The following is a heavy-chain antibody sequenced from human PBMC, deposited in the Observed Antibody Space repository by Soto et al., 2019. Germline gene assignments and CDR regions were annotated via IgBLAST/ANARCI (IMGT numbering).Heavy chain of an antibody. Sequence: QITLRESGPTLVKPTQTLTLTCSFSEFSLSASGVGVGWIRQPPGKALEWLALVFWDDDKFYSPPLQSRLTITKDTSKNQVVLTVTNIDPVDTATYYCAHSSPDGSVDVWGQGTMVTVSS. CDR2: VFWDDDK. CDR1: EFSLSASGVG. V-gene: IGHV2-5*02. J-gene: IGHJ3*01. CDR3: AHSSPDGSVDV. D-gene: IGHD3-10*01.